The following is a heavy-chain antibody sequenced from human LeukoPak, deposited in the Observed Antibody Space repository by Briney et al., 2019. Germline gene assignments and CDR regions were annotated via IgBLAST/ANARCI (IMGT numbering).Heavy chain of an antibody. CDR3: ARFGHPHSSISYSNY. CDR2: ISHDGSNT. J-gene: IGHJ4*02. Sequence: GGSLRLSCAASGFTFSSYAMHWVRQAPGMGLEWVAVISHDGSNTYYADSVKGRFTISRDSSKNTVFLQMNCLRPEDTAVYYCARFGHPHSSISYSNYCVQVTLAT. D-gene: IGHD2-21*01. V-gene: IGHV3-30-3*01. CDR1: GFTFSSYA.